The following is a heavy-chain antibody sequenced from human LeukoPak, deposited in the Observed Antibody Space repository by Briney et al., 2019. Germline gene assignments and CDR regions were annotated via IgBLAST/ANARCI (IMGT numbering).Heavy chain of an antibody. CDR1: GFTFSTYT. D-gene: IGHD2-15*01. CDR2: LYSGGST. V-gene: IGHV3-66*01. CDR3: ARGDCSGGSCHSGL. J-gene: IGHJ2*01. Sequence: GGSLRLSCAASGFTFSTYTMNWVRQAPGKGLEWFSVLYSGGSTYYADYVQGRFTISRDNSKNTLYLQMNSMRVEDTAVYFCARGDCSGGSCHSGLWGRGTLVTVSA.